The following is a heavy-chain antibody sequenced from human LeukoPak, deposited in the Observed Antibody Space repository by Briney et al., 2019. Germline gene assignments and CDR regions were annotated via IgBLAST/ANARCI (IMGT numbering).Heavy chain of an antibody. J-gene: IGHJ4*02. Sequence: PGGSLRLSCAASGFTFDDYAMHWVRQAPGKGLEWVSGISWNSGSIGYADSVKGRFTISRDSAKNSLYLQMNSLRAEDTALYYCAKDISYGYGQLSVYYFDYWGQGTLVTVSS. D-gene: IGHD5-18*01. CDR3: AKDISYGYGQLSVYYFDY. CDR1: GFTFDDYA. V-gene: IGHV3-9*01. CDR2: ISWNSGSI.